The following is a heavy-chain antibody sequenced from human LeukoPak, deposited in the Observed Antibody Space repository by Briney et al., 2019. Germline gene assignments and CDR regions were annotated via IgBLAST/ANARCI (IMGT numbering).Heavy chain of an antibody. CDR1: GFPFSDYY. D-gene: IGHD3-16*01. CDR3: ARGGKYASSTHDF. J-gene: IGHJ4*02. Sequence: GGSLRLSCAASGFPFSDYYMSWIGQAPGRGLEWVSYISSSGTYTKYADSVKGRFTISRDNAKNSLYLQMSSLRAEDTAVYYCARGGKYASSTHDFWGQGTLVTVSS. CDR2: ISSSGTYT. V-gene: IGHV3-11*06.